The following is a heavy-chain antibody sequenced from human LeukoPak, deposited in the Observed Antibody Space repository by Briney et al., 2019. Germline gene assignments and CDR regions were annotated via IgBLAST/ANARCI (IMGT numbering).Heavy chain of an antibody. Sequence: WGSLRRTCAASGFTFSKYAMSWVRQAPGKGLEWVSAISPSDGNTFYADSVKGRFTISRDNSMNTLSLHMNSLRAEDTALYYCAKDSSVPYGITEWGQGTLVTVSS. CDR1: GFTFSKYA. J-gene: IGHJ4*02. V-gene: IGHV3-23*01. D-gene: IGHD4-17*01. CDR2: ISPSDGNT. CDR3: AKDSSVPYGITE.